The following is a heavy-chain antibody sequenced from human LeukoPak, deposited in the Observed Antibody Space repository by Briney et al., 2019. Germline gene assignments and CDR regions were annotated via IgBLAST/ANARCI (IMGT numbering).Heavy chain of an antibody. V-gene: IGHV1-2*02. CDR3: ASNLVVLRYFDWLSGFDY. D-gene: IGHD3-9*01. Sequence: ASVKVSCKASGYTFTGYYMHWVRQAPGQGLEWMGWINPNSGGINYAQKFQGRVTMTRDTSISTAYMELSRLRSDDTAVYYCASNLVVLRYFDWLSGFDYWGQGTLVTVSS. CDR2: INPNSGGI. CDR1: GYTFTGYY. J-gene: IGHJ4*02.